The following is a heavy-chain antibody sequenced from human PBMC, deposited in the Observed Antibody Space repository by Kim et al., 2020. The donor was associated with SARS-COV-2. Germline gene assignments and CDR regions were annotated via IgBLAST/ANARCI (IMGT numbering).Heavy chain of an antibody. D-gene: IGHD4-17*01. Sequence: PSETLSLTCTVSGGSISSSSYYWGWIRQPPGKGLEWIGSIYYSGSTYYNPSLKSRVTISVDTSKNQFSLKLSSVIAADTAVYYCARHVDYGDYYYYGMDVWGQGTTVTVSS. V-gene: IGHV4-39*01. J-gene: IGHJ6*02. CDR2: IYYSGST. CDR1: GGSISSSSYY. CDR3: ARHVDYGDYYYYGMDV.